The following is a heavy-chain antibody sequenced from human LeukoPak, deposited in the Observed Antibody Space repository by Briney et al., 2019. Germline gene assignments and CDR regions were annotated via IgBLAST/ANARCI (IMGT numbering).Heavy chain of an antibody. CDR3: ARDPTKYSYINWFDP. D-gene: IGHD5-18*01. J-gene: IGHJ5*02. V-gene: IGHV3-21*01. CDR2: ISSSSSYI. Sequence: PGGSLRLSCAASGFTFSSYSMNWVRQAPGKGLEWVSSISSSSSYIYYADSVKGRFTISRDNAKNSLYLQMNSLRAEDTAVYYCARDPTKYSYINWFDPWGQGTLVTVSS. CDR1: GFTFSSYS.